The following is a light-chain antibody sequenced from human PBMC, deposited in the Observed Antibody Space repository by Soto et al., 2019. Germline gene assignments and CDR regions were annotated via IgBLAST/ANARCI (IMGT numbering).Light chain of an antibody. Sequence: EIVLTQSPGTLSLSPGERATLSCRASQRVSSNNLAWYQQKPGQAPRLLIYDASTRATGIPARFSGSGSGTEFTLTISSLQSKDFAVYYCQQYNNWHPLTFGGGTKVDI. CDR3: QQYNNWHPLT. V-gene: IGKV3D-15*01. CDR2: DAS. CDR1: QRVSSN. J-gene: IGKJ4*01.